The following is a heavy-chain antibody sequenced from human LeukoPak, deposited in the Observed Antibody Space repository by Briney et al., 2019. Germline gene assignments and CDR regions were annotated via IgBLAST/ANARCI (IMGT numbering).Heavy chain of an antibody. CDR2: IYTSGST. Sequence: SETLSLTCTVSGGSISSYYWSWIRQPAGRGLEWIGRIYTSGSTNYNPSLKSRVTMSVDTSKNQFSLKLSSVTAADTAVYYCARELTMVRGVITYDYWGQGTLVTVSS. D-gene: IGHD3-10*01. V-gene: IGHV4-4*07. CDR3: ARELTMVRGVITYDY. CDR1: GGSISSYY. J-gene: IGHJ4*02.